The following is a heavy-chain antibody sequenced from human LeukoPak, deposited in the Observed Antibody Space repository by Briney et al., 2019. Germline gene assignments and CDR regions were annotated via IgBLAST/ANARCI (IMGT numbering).Heavy chain of an antibody. Sequence: GGSLRLSLVASGLTYRTYPVTWVRQAPGRGLEGVASIVTTGGAFYADSVKGRFTVSRDNSKKTLFLQMNSLRAEDTALYYCCKDPNGDYIGAFDMWGPGTWVTVSS. CDR3: CKDPNGDYIGAFDM. J-gene: IGHJ3*02. V-gene: IGHV3-23*01. D-gene: IGHD4-17*01. CDR1: GLTYRTYP. CDR2: IVTTGGA.